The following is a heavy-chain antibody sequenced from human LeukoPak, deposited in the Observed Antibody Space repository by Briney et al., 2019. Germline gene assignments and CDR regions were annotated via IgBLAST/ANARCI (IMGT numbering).Heavy chain of an antibody. CDR3: ASEQYPVRVRQLLLLF. D-gene: IGHD2-2*01. V-gene: IGHV4-59*01. J-gene: IGHJ4*02. Sequence: SETLSLTCTVSGGSITSYYWSWIRQPPGKGLEWIGYIYYSGSTNYNPSLKSRVTISVDTSKNQFSLKLNSVTAADTAVYYCASEQYPVRVRQLLLLFWGQGTLVTVSS. CDR1: GGSITSYY. CDR2: IYYSGST.